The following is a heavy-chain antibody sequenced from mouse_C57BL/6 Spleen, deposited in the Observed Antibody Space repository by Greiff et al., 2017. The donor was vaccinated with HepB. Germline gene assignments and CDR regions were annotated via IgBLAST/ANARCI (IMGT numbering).Heavy chain of an antibody. J-gene: IGHJ3*01. CDR2: ISSGGDYI. CDR3: TRGPYDFLFAY. Sequence: DVKLVESGEGLVKPGGSLKLSCAASGFTFSSYAMSWVRQTPEKRLEWVAYISSGGDYIYYADTVKGRFTISRDNARNTLYLQMSSLKSEDTAMYYCTRGPYDFLFAYWGQGTLVTVSA. V-gene: IGHV5-9-1*02. D-gene: IGHD2-4*01. CDR1: GFTFSSYA.